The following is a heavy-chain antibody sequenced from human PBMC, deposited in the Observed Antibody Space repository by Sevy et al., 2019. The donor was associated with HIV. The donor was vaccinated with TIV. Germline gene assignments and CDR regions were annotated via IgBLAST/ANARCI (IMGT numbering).Heavy chain of an antibody. V-gene: IGHV4-39*01. Sequence: SETLSLTCTVSGGSISSSSYYWGWIRQPPGKGLEWIGSIYYSGSTSYNLSLRSRVTISVDTSKNQFSLKLSSVTAADTAVYYCAVEFYSSSWSFEYWGQGTLVTVSS. D-gene: IGHD6-13*01. CDR2: IYYSGST. CDR3: AVEFYSSSWSFEY. CDR1: GGSISSSSYY. J-gene: IGHJ4*02.